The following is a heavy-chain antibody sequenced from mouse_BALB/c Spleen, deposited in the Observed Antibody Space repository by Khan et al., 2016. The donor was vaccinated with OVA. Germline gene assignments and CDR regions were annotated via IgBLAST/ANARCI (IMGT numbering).Heavy chain of an antibody. Sequence: QIQLVQSGPELKKPGETVKISCKASGYTFTDYSMHWVKQAPGKGLKWMGWINTETGEPTYADDFKGRFAFSLETSASTAYLQINNLKNEDTATEFCAEGDYGGFDYWGQGTTLTVSS. D-gene: IGHD2-4*01. V-gene: IGHV9-2-1*01. CDR3: AEGDYGGFDY. CDR2: INTETGEP. CDR1: GYTFTDYS. J-gene: IGHJ2*01.